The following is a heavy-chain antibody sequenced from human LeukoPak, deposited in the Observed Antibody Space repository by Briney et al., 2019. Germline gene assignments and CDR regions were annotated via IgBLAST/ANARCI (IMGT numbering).Heavy chain of an antibody. CDR1: GGSFSGYY. CDR3: ARGRQNIVGTRRGNWFDP. V-gene: IGHV4-34*01. CDR2: INHSGST. D-gene: IGHD1-26*01. J-gene: IGHJ5*02. Sequence: SETLSLTCAVYGGSFSGYYWSWIRQPPGKGREWIGEINHSGSTNYNPSLKSRVTISVDTSKNQYSLKLSSVTAADTAVDYCARGRQNIVGTRRGNWFDPWGQGTLVTVSS.